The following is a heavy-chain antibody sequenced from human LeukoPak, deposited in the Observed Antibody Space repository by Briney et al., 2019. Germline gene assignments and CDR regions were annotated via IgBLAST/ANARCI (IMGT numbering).Heavy chain of an antibody. CDR3: ARGSHWNYGGYYLDY. CDR2: ISWDGSIT. D-gene: IGHD1-7*01. CDR1: GFTFDDYA. J-gene: IGHJ4*02. V-gene: IGHV3-43D*03. Sequence: GGSLRLSCAASGFTFDDYAMYWVRQGPGKGLESVALISWDGSITYYSDSVKGRFTISRDNSKNSLYLQINSLRDEDTALYYCARGSHWNYGGYYLDYWGQGTLVTVSS.